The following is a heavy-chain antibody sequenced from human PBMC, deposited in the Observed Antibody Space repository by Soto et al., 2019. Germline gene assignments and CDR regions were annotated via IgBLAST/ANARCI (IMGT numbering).Heavy chain of an antibody. Sequence: ASVKVSCKASGYTFSSYYMHWVRQAPGQGLEWMGVINPSGDSTTYAQKFQGRVTMTKDTSTSTLYLELSSLRSEDTAVYFCARDWEFGFWGQGSLVTVSS. V-gene: IGHV1-46*01. D-gene: IGHD3-10*01. CDR3: ARDWEFGF. CDR2: INPSGDST. J-gene: IGHJ4*02. CDR1: GYTFSSYY.